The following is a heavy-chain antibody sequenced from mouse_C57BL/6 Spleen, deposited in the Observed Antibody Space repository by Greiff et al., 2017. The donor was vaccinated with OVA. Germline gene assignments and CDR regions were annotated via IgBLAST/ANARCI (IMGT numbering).Heavy chain of an antibody. D-gene: IGHD2-4*01. Sequence: VQLKESGPVLVKPGASVKMSCKASGYTFTDYYMNWVKQSHGKSLEWIGVINPYNGGTSYNQKFKGKATLTVDKSSSTAYMELNSLTSEDSAVYYCARSVYYDYDGVFAYWGQGTLVTVSA. CDR1: GYTFTDYY. J-gene: IGHJ3*01. CDR3: ARSVYYDYDGVFAY. V-gene: IGHV1-19*01. CDR2: INPYNGGT.